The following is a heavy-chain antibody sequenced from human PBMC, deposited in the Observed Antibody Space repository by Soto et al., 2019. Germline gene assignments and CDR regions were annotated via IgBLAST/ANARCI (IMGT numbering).Heavy chain of an antibody. J-gene: IGHJ4*02. V-gene: IGHV4-39*05. CDR2: IYYSGST. Sequence: PSETPCHTWPVSGGTISSSSYYRGWIRQPPGKGLEWIGSIYYSGSTYYNPSLKSRVTISVDTSKNQFSLKLSSVTAADTAVYYCATWDDIVATNNWGQGTLVTVPS. CDR3: ATWDDIVATNN. CDR1: GGTISSSSYY. D-gene: IGHD5-12*01.